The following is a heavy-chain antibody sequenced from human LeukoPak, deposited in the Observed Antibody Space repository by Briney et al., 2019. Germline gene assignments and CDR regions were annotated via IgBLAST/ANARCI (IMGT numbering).Heavy chain of an antibody. D-gene: IGHD3-10*01. Sequence: PGGSLRLSCAASGFTFSNHWMHWVRQGPGKGLVWVSRLNSDGRTTTYADSVKGRFTISRDNSKNTLYLQMNSLRAEDTAVYYCAKARMGFGELWSFDYWGQGTLVTVSS. CDR2: LNSDGRTT. V-gene: IGHV3-74*01. CDR1: GFTFSNHW. CDR3: AKARMGFGELWSFDY. J-gene: IGHJ4*02.